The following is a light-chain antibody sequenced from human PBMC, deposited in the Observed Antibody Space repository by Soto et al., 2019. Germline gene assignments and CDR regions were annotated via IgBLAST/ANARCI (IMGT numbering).Light chain of an antibody. J-gene: IGLJ1*01. CDR2: DVS. V-gene: IGLV2-11*01. CDR1: SSDVGAYNY. Sequence: QSVLTQPRSVSGSPGQSVTISCTGASSDVGAYNYVSWYQQHPGKAPKLMVYDVSRRPSVVPDRFSGSKSGNTASLTISGLQADDEADYYCCSYAGTYTYVFGSGTKVT. CDR3: CSYAGTYTYV.